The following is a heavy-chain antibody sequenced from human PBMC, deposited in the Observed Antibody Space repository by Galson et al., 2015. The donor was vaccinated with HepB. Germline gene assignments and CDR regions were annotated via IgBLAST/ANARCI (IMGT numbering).Heavy chain of an antibody. CDR3: ARDFGGNSGYFDD. CDR2: ISYDGTKE. V-gene: IGHV3-30*03. Sequence: SLRLSCAASGFTFSTYGIHWVRQSPGKGLEWVALISYDGTKEYYADSVRGRFTISRDNSKNSLFLQMNSLRAEDTAFYYCARDFGGNSGYFDDWGQGTQVTVSS. CDR1: GFTFSTYG. J-gene: IGHJ4*02. D-gene: IGHD4-23*01.